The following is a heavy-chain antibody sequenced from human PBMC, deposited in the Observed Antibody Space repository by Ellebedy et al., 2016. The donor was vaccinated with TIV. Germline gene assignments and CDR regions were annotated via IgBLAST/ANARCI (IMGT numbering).Heavy chain of an antibody. V-gene: IGHV4-59*08. CDR3: ARHGQFDY. J-gene: IGHJ4*02. Sequence: SETLSLXCTVSGDSINSYFWSWIRQPPGRGLEWIGYIYSSGRTNYNPSLKGRVTMSVDTSKNQFSLKLTSVTATDTAVYYCARHGQFDYWGQGTLVIVSS. CDR2: IYSSGRT. CDR1: GDSINSYF.